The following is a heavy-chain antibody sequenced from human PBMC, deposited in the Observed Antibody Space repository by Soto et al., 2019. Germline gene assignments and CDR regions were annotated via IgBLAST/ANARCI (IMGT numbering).Heavy chain of an antibody. V-gene: IGHV3-74*01. CDR3: ARGGLEPFDY. CDR2: INDYGTTI. Sequence: GGSRRLSCAASGFTLGKYLMHGVRQAPGKGLVWVSRINDYGTTINYAESVEGRFIISRDDAKSEVYLQMNNLRAEDSAVYYCARGGLEPFDYWGQGALVTVSS. J-gene: IGHJ4*02. D-gene: IGHD1-1*01. CDR1: GFTLGKYL.